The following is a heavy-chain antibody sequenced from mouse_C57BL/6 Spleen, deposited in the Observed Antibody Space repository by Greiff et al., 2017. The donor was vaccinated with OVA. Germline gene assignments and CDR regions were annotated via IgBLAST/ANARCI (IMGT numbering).Heavy chain of an antibody. V-gene: IGHV7-3*01. CDR2: IRNKANGYTT. CDR1: GFTFTDYY. Sequence: DVHLVESGGGLVQPGGSLSLSCAASGFTFTDYYMSWVRQPPGKALEWLGFIRNKANGYTTEYSASVKGRFTISRDNSQSILYLQMNALRDEDSSTYYCASSYYYGSSYWYFDVWGTGATVTVSS. J-gene: IGHJ1*03. CDR3: ASSYYYGSSYWYFDV. D-gene: IGHD1-1*01.